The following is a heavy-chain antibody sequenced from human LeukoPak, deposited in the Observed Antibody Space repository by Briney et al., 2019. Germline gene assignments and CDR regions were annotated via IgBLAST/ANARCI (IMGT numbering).Heavy chain of an antibody. CDR1: GFTFSSYD. V-gene: IGHV3-23*01. Sequence: GGSLRLSCAASGFTFSSYDMSWVRQAPGKGLEWVLANSGSGGSTYADSVKGRFTISRDNSKNTLYLQMNSLRAEDTAVYYCAKSLVVIEDPFDYWGQGTLVTVSS. CDR3: AKSLVVIEDPFDY. J-gene: IGHJ4*02. D-gene: IGHD3-22*01. CDR2: NSGSGGST.